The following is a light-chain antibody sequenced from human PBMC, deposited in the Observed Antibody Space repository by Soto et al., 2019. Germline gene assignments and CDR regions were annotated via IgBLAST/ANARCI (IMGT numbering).Light chain of an antibody. Sequence: SALTQPASVSGSPGQSITISCTGTSSDVGSYNYVSWYQQHPGKAPKVLIYDVSNRPSGVSDRFSGSKSGNTASLTISGLQAEDEADYYCSSYTGSNTMVLGGGTKLTVL. CDR3: SSYTGSNTMV. J-gene: IGLJ2*01. V-gene: IGLV2-14*01. CDR2: DVS. CDR1: SSDVGSYNY.